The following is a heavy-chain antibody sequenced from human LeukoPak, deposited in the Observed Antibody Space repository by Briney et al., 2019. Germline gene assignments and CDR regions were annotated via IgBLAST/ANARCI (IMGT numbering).Heavy chain of an antibody. CDR3: ARGHYYDSSGYDY. Sequence: PSETLSLTCTVSGGSISSYYWSWIRQPPGKGLEWIGEIYHSGSTNYNPSLKSRVTISVDKSKNQFSLKLSSVTAADTAVYYCARGHYYDSSGYDYWGQGTLVTVSS. J-gene: IGHJ4*02. CDR2: IYHSGST. D-gene: IGHD3-22*01. CDR1: GGSISSYY. V-gene: IGHV4-59*12.